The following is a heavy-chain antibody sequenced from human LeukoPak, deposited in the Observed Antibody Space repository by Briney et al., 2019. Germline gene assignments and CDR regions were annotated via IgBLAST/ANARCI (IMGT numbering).Heavy chain of an antibody. D-gene: IGHD4-11*01. V-gene: IGHV3-74*01. J-gene: IGHJ4*02. Sequence: GGSLRLSCAASGFTFSSYAMSWVRQAPGKGLVWVSHIDPDGSSTNYADSVKGRFTISRDNAKNTLYLQLNSLRAEDTAVYYCAREDYSNYAPYFDYWGQGTLVTVSS. CDR1: GFTFSSYA. CDR3: AREDYSNYAPYFDY. CDR2: IDPDGSST.